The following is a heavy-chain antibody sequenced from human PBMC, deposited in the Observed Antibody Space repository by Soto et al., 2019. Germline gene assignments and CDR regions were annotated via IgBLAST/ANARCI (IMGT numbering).Heavy chain of an antibody. CDR1: GFTFSSYA. D-gene: IGHD2-2*01. V-gene: IGHV3-23*01. CDR3: ATSVRYGSSTSCYAD. Sequence: EVQLLESGAGLVQPGGSLRLSCAASGFTFSSYAMSWVRQAPGKGLEWVSGISTSGDSTYYADSVKGRFTISRDNSKDTLYLQINSRRAGDAAVDYCATSVRYGSSTSCYADWGQGTLVTVSS. J-gene: IGHJ4*02. CDR2: ISTSGDST.